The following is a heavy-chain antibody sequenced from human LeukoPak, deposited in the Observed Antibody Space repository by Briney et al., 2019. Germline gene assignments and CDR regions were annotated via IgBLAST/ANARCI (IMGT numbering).Heavy chain of an antibody. CDR2: MNPSGST. V-gene: IGHV4-34*01. Sequence: SETLSLTCAVYGGSFSGYYWTWIRQTPEKGLEWIGEMNPSGSTSYNPSLKSRVTISVDTSMNQFSLKLSSVTAADTAVYYCARGRQDVTMIVVVMTAVSYYLDVWGKGTTVTVS. D-gene: IGHD3-22*01. CDR1: GGSFSGYY. J-gene: IGHJ6*03. CDR3: ARGRQDVTMIVVVMTAVSYYLDV.